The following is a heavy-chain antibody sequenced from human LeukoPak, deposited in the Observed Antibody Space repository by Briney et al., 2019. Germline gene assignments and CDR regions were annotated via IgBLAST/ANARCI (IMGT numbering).Heavy chain of an antibody. CDR2: ISGSGGST. J-gene: IGHJ4*02. V-gene: IGHV3-23*01. Sequence: GGSLRLSCAASGFTFSSYAMSWVRQAPGKGLEWVSAISGSGGSTYYADSVKGRFTISRDNSKNTLYLQMNSLRAEDTAVYYCARDPPASSSTHSSSWSFDFWGQGALVTVSS. CDR1: GFTFSSYA. D-gene: IGHD6-13*01. CDR3: ARDPPASSSTHSSSWSFDF.